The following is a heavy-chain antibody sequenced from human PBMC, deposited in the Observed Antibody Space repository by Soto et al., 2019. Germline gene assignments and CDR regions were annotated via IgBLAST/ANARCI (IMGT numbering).Heavy chain of an antibody. CDR2: IGTTGDT. V-gene: IGHV3-13*04. CDR3: ARAIGPTLFDY. CDR1: GFTFSSYD. D-gene: IGHD3-22*01. Sequence: PEGSLRLSCSASGFTFSSYDMHWVRQGTGKGLEWVSAIGTTGDTYYAGSVKGRFTISRENAKNSLYLQMNSLRAGDTAIYFCARAIGPTLFDYWGQGTLVTVSS. J-gene: IGHJ4*02.